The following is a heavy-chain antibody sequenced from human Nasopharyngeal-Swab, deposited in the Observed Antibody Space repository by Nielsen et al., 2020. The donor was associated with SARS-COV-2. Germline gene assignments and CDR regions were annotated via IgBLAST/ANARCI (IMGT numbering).Heavy chain of an antibody. J-gene: IGHJ4*02. Sequence: GESLKISCAASGFTFSSFGMHGVRQAPGKGLEWVAFIAHDASNEYYGDSVKGRFSISRDSSKNTLYLQMDSLRGEDTAVYYCARDAPAHYGAFYWGRGTLVTVSS. D-gene: IGHD4-17*01. CDR1: GFTFSSFG. CDR2: IAHDASNE. CDR3: ARDAPAHYGAFY. V-gene: IGHV3-30*03.